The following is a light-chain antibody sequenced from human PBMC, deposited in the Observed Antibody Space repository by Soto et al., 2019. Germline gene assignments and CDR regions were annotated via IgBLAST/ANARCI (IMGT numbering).Light chain of an antibody. J-gene: IGKJ1*01. Sequence: DIQITQSPSSLSASVGDRVTITCRASQGISNYLAWYQQKRGKVPKLLIYAASTLQSGVPSRFSGSGSGTDFTLAISSLQPEDGATYYCQKYNSAPRTVGQGTEVEIK. CDR2: AAS. CDR3: QKYNSAPRT. CDR1: QGISNY. V-gene: IGKV1-27*01.